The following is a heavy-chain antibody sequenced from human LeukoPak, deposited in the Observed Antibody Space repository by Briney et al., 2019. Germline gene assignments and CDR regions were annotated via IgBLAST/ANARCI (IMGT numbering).Heavy chain of an antibody. CDR3: ARGGYDYVWGSYRINNWFDP. CDR2: IYYSGST. J-gene: IGHJ5*02. Sequence: SETLSLTCTVSGGSISSYYWSWIRQPPGKGLEWIGFIYYSGSTNYNPSLKSRVTISGDTSKNQFSLKLSSVTAADTAVYYCARGGYDYVWGSYRINNWFDPWGQGTLVTVSS. D-gene: IGHD3-16*01. V-gene: IGHV4-59*01. CDR1: GGSISSYY.